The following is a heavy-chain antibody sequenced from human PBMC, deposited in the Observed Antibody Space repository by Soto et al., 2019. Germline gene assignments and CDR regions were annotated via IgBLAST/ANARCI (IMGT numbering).Heavy chain of an antibody. J-gene: IGHJ3*01. CDR2: ISLDGSKK. CDR3: AIDHGAMGALDF. V-gene: IGHV3-33*01. CDR1: GFTFSSYD. Sequence: QVELVESGGGVVQPGRSLRLSCAASGFTFSSYDMHWVRQAPGKGLEWVALISLDGSKKSYATSAKGRTTISRDNAKNTVSLQMDGLTTEDTAVYYCAIDHGAMGALDFWGQGTMVTVSS. D-gene: IGHD2-2*01.